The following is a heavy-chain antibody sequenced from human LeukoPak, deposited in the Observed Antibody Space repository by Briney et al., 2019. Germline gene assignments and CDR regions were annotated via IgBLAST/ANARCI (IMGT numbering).Heavy chain of an antibody. J-gene: IGHJ4*02. CDR3: AREGDYSNYEGA. D-gene: IGHD4-11*01. CDR1: GFTFDDYG. CDR2: INWNGGST. Sequence: GGSLRLSCAASGFTFDDYGMSWVSQAPGKGLEWVSGINWNGGSTGYADSVKGRFTISRDNAKNSQYLQMNSLRAEDTALYYCAREGDYSNYEGAWGQGTLVTVSS. V-gene: IGHV3-20*04.